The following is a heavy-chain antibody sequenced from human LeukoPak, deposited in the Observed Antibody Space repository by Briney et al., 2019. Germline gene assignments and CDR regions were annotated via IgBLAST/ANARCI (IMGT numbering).Heavy chain of an antibody. V-gene: IGHV1-8*01. D-gene: IGHD3-16*02. Sequence: ASVKVSCKASGYTFTSYDINWVRQATGQGLEWMGWMNPNSGNTGYAQKFQGRVTMTRNTSISTAYMELSSLRSEDTAVYYCARGAIAFGGVIVYDDYWGQGTLVTVSS. J-gene: IGHJ4*02. CDR3: ARGAIAFGGVIVYDDY. CDR1: GYTFTSYD. CDR2: MNPNSGNT.